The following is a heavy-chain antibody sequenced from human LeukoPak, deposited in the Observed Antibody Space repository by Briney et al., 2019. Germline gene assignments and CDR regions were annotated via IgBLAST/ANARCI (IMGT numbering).Heavy chain of an antibody. CDR3: TTDSYDFWSGYTAY. Sequence: GGSLRLSCAVSGFTFSNAWMSWVRQAPGKGLEWVGRIKSKTDGGTTDYAAPVKGRFTISRDDSKNTLYLQMNSLKTEDTAVYYCTTDSYDFWSGYTAYWGQGTLVTVSS. J-gene: IGHJ4*02. CDR1: GFTFSNAW. V-gene: IGHV3-15*01. CDR2: IKSKTDGGTT. D-gene: IGHD3-3*01.